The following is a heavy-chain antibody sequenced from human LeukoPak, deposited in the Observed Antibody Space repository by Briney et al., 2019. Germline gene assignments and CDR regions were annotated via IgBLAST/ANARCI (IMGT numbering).Heavy chain of an antibody. Sequence: SETLSLTCTVSGGSINSYYWSWIRQPPGKGLEWIGYIYYSGSTNYNPSLKSRVTISVDTSKNQFSLKLSSVTAADTAVYYCARVVGGYNYYYYMDVWGKGTTVTVSS. J-gene: IGHJ6*03. V-gene: IGHV4-59*01. CDR2: IYYSGST. D-gene: IGHD5-12*01. CDR3: ARVVGGYNYYYYMDV. CDR1: GGSINSYY.